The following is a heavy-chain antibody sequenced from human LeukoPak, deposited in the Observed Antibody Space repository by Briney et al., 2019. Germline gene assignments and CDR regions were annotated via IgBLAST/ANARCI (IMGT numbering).Heavy chain of an antibody. V-gene: IGHV4-59*12. CDR2: IYYSGST. J-gene: IGHJ4*02. Sequence: SETLSLTRTVSGGSISSYYWSWIRQPPGKGLEWIGYIYYSGSTKYNPSLKSRVTMSADTSKNQFSLKLNSVTAADTAVYYCARGGYNSYSIFDCWGQGTLVTVSS. D-gene: IGHD6-13*01. CDR3: ARGGYNSYSIFDC. CDR1: GGSISSYY.